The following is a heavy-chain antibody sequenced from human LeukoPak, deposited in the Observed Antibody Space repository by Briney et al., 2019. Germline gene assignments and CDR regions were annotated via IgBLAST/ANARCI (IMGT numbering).Heavy chain of an antibody. Sequence: ASVKVSCKASGYTFTGYYIHWVRQAPGQGLEWMGWINPNSGGTNYAQKFQGRVTMTRDTSISTAYMELSRLRAEDTAMYYCARDPDRARWGDCSGHSCPPNYWGQGTLVTVSS. J-gene: IGHJ4*02. CDR1: GYTFTGYY. V-gene: IGHV1-2*02. D-gene: IGHD2-15*01. CDR3: ARDPDRARWGDCSGHSCPPNY. CDR2: INPNSGGT.